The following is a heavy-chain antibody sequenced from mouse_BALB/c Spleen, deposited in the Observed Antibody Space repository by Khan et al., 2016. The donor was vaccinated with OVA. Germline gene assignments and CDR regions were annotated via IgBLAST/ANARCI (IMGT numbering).Heavy chain of an antibody. Sequence: QVRLQQSGAELAKPGASVKMSCKASGYTFTSYTMHWVRQRPGQALEWIGRINPSNNYTNYNQNFKDKATLFVDKSSSTAYMQLSSLTSEDSAVYECVREGAYHRSDGGFDYWGQGTLVTVSA. J-gene: IGHJ3*01. CDR1: GYTFTSYT. D-gene: IGHD2-14*01. V-gene: IGHV1-4*01. CDR2: INPSNNYT. CDR3: VREGAYHRSDGGFDY.